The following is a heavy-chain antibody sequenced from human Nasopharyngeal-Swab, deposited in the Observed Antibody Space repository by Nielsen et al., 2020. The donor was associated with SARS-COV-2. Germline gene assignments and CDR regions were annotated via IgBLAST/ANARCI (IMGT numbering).Heavy chain of an antibody. J-gene: IGHJ6*03. CDR3: ARVDRDGSYFSEYYYYMDV. V-gene: IGHV3-30*03. CDR2: ISYDGSKK. Sequence: GGSLRLSCAASGFTFSSYGMHWVRQAPGKGLEWVAFISYDGSKKYFLDSVKGRFTISRDNPMNTLYLQMNSLRAEDTALYYCARVDRDGSYFSEYYYYMDVWGKGTSVTVSS. CDR1: GFTFSSYG. D-gene: IGHD1-26*01.